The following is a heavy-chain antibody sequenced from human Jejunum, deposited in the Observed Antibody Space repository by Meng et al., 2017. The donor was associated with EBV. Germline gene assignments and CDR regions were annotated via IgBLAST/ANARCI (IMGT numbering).Heavy chain of an antibody. CDR3: ATGDDYGNSNFDY. D-gene: IGHD2/OR15-2a*01. J-gene: IGHJ4*02. CDR1: GYMFISYA. CDR2: INIGNGNT. V-gene: IGHV1-3*04. Sequence: QLKVWRWWAVVMKPGASVKVSCKAVGYMFISYARHWVRQAPGQRLEWMGWINIGNGNTKYSQKFHGRLTISRDTSANTAYLELSSLTSEDTAIYYCATGDDYGNSNFDYWGQGTLVTVSS.